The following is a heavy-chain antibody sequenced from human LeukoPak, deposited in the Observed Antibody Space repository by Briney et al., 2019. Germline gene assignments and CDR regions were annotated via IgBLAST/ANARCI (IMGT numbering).Heavy chain of an antibody. J-gene: IGHJ4*02. V-gene: IGHV3-7*05. CDR3: ARDLWAQKLPHRYFDY. D-gene: IGHD6-13*01. CDR1: GFTFSSYW. Sequence: GGSLRLSCVASGFTFSSYWMTWVRQAPGKGLEWVANIKQDGSEIYYMDSVKGRFTISRDNAKNSLYLQMNSLRAEDTAVYYCARDLWAQKLPHRYFDYWGQGTLVTVSS. CDR2: IKQDGSEI.